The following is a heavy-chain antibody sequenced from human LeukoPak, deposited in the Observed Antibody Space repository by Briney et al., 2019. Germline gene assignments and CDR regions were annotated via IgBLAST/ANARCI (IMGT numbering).Heavy chain of an antibody. Sequence: SETLSLTCTVSGGSISSYYWSWIRQPAGKGLEWIGRIYTSGSTNYNPSLKSRVTMSVDTSKNQFSLKLSSVTAADTAVYYCARHGGSSITLVNWFDPWGQGTLVTVSS. CDR3: ARHGGSSITLVNWFDP. D-gene: IGHD3-16*01. J-gene: IGHJ5*02. CDR1: GGSISSYY. CDR2: IYTSGST. V-gene: IGHV4-4*07.